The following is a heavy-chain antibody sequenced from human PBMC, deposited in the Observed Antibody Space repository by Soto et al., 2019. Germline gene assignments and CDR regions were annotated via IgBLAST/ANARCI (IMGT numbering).Heavy chain of an antibody. Sequence: QVQLVESGGGVVQPGRSLRLSCAASGFTFSSYGMHWVRQAPGKGLAWVAVISYDGSNKYYADSVKGRFTISRDNSKNTLYLQMNSLRAEDTAVYYCAKEDFDYWGQGTLVTVSS. CDR2: ISYDGSNK. J-gene: IGHJ4*02. V-gene: IGHV3-30*18. CDR3: AKEDFDY. CDR1: GFTFSSYG.